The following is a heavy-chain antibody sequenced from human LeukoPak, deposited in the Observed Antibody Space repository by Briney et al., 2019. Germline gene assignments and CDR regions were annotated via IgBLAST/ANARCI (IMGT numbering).Heavy chain of an antibody. V-gene: IGHV3-23*01. CDR1: GFTFSSYA. D-gene: IGHD2-2*01. CDR3: AKDGATHCSSTSCRTAEYFQH. J-gene: IGHJ1*01. Sequence: GGSLRLSCAASGFTFSSYAMSWVRQAPGKGLEWVSAISGSGGSTYYADSVKGRFTISRDNSKNTLYLQMNSLRAEDTAVYYCAKDGATHCSSTSCRTAEYFQHWGQGTLVTVSS. CDR2: ISGSGGST.